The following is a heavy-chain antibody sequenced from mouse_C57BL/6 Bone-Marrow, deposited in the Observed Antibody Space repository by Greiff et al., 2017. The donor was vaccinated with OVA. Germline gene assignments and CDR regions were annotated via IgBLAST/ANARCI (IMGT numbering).Heavy chain of an antibody. Sequence: EVQVVESGGDLVKPGGSLKLSCAASGFTFSSYGMSWVRQTPDKRLEWVATISSGGSYTYYPDSVKGRFTISRDNAKNTLYLQMSSLKSEDTAMYYCARQLGREPYFDYWGQGTTLTVSS. J-gene: IGHJ2*01. D-gene: IGHD4-1*01. CDR2: ISSGGSYT. CDR1: GFTFSSYG. CDR3: ARQLGREPYFDY. V-gene: IGHV5-6*01.